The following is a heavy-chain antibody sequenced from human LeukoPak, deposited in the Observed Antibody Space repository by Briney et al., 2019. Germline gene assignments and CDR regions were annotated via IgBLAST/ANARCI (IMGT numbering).Heavy chain of an antibody. CDR1: GGSFSGYY. CDR3: ARRGSSSGYDYSDY. J-gene: IGHJ4*02. Sequence: SETLSLTCAVYGGSFSGYYWSWIRQPPGKGLEWIGEVNHSGSTNYNPSLKSRVAMDVDTSKNQFSLKVTSVTVADTAVYYCARRGSSSGYDYSDYWGQGTLVTVS. V-gene: IGHV4-34*01. CDR2: VNHSGST. D-gene: IGHD5-12*01.